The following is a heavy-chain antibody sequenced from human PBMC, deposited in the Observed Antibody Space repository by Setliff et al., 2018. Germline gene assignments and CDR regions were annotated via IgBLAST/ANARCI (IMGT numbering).Heavy chain of an antibody. Sequence: GGSLRLSCAASGFTFSAHYMDWLRQAPGKGLEWVGRIRNKDNSYTTEYAASVQDRFTISRDDSKDSLFLQMNNLKTEDTAVYYCVRAAAGLDIWSQKIVVTVSS. CDR2: IRNKDNSYTT. D-gene: IGHD3-16*01. J-gene: IGHJ4*02. CDR1: GFTFSAHY. V-gene: IGHV3-72*01. CDR3: VRAAAGLDI.